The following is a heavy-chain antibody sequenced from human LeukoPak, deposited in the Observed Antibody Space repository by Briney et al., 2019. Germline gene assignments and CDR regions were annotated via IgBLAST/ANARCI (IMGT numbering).Heavy chain of an antibody. CDR2: IYYSGST. Sequence: SETLSLTCTVPGGSISSYYWTWIRQPPGKGLEWIGYIYYSGSTNYNPSLKSRVTISVDTSKNQFSLKLTSVTAADTAVYYCARGPRGYSYGFRYYFDYWGQGTLVTVSS. J-gene: IGHJ4*02. CDR3: ARGPRGYSYGFRYYFDY. D-gene: IGHD5-18*01. CDR1: GGSISSYY. V-gene: IGHV4-59*01.